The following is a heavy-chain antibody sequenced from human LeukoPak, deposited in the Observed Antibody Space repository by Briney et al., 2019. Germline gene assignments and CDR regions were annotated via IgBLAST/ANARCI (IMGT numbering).Heavy chain of an antibody. Sequence: GASVKVSCKASGYTFTGYYMHWVGQAPGQGREWMGWINPNSGGTNYAQKFQGRVTMIRDTSISTAYMELSRLRSDDTAVYYCARWLETVATTTNDYWGQGTLVTVSS. CDR2: INPNSGGT. V-gene: IGHV1-2*02. D-gene: IGHD5-24*01. CDR1: GYTFTGYY. CDR3: ARWLETVATTTNDY. J-gene: IGHJ4*02.